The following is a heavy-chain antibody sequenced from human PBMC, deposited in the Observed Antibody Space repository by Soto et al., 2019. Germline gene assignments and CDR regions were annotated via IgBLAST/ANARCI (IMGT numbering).Heavy chain of an antibody. V-gene: IGHV4-34*01. CDR3: ERDRGSNNWFDP. CDR2: INHSGST. J-gene: IGHJ5*02. Sequence: PSETLSLTCAVYGGSFSCYYWSWIRQPPGKGLEWIGEINHSGSTNYNPSLKSRVSISVDTSKNQFSLKLSSVTAADTAVYYCERDRGSNNWFDPWGQGTLVTVSS. D-gene: IGHD6-13*01. CDR1: GGSFSCYY.